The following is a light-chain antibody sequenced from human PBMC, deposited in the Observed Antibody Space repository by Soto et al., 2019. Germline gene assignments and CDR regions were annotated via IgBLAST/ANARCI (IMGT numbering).Light chain of an antibody. CDR3: QQRSIWPLT. J-gene: IGKJ5*01. Sequence: EIVMTQSPATLSVSAGERATLSCRARQSVRSNLAWYQQKPGQAPRLLIYDASTRATGIPARFSGSGSGTDFTLTISRLEPEDFAVYYCQQRSIWPLTFGQGTRLEIK. CDR2: DAS. V-gene: IGKV3-11*01. CDR1: QSVRSN.